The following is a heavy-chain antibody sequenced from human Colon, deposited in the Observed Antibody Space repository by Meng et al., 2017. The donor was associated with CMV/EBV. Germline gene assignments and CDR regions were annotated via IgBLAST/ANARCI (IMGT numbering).Heavy chain of an antibody. CDR1: GFIFSDYT. CDR3: VKLGYCSSPSCQKSYFYGLDV. J-gene: IGHJ6*02. CDR2: ISSDSKYI. D-gene: IGHD2-2*01. Sequence: GGSLRLSCEASGFIFSDYTMNWVRQAPGKGLEWVAFISSDSKYIYNSDSVKGRFTISRDNSEKSVYLHMNSVRADDTAVYYCVKLGYCSSPSCQKSYFYGLDVWGQGTTVTVSS. V-gene: IGHV3-21*01.